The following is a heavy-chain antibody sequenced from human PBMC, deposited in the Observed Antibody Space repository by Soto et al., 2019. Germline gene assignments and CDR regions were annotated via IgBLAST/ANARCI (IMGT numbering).Heavy chain of an antibody. CDR3: ARDQTSYYDFWCGYYNADWFDP. D-gene: IGHD3-3*01. CDR1: GYTFTSYG. Sequence: QVQLVQSGAEVKKPGASVKVSCKASGYTFTSYGISWVRQAPGQGLEWMGWISAYNGNTNYAQKLQGRVTMTTDTSTSTAYMELRSQRSDDTAVYYCARDQTSYYDFWCGYYNADWFDPWGQGTLVTVSS. V-gene: IGHV1-18*01. J-gene: IGHJ5*02. CDR2: ISAYNGNT.